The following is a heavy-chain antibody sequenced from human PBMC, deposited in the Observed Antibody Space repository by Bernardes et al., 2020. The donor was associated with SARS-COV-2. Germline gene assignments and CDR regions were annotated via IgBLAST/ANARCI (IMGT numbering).Heavy chain of an antibody. Sequence: ASVKVSCKASGYIFTAYYLYWVRQAPGQGLEWMGWISPNSGNTKFAQKFQDRVTMTRDTSISTAYMEVSNLRSDDTAVYYCARGLFSYGSGIDPDFDYWGQGTLITVSS. CDR1: GYIFTAYY. CDR3: ARGLFSYGSGIDPDFDY. CDR2: ISPNSGNT. J-gene: IGHJ4*02. V-gene: IGHV1-2*02. D-gene: IGHD3-10*01.